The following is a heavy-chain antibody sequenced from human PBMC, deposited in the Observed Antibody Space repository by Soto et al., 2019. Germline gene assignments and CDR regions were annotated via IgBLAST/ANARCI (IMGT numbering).Heavy chain of an antibody. Sequence: SETLSLTCTVSGGSISSGGYYWSWIRQHPGKGLEWIGYIYYSGSTYYNPSLKSRVTISVDTSKNQFSLKLSSVTAADTAVYYCARDKVHYYYDSSGYSHPSYYYGMDVWGQGTTVTVSS. CDR2: IYYSGST. CDR3: ARDKVHYYYDSSGYSHPSYYYGMDV. J-gene: IGHJ6*02. V-gene: IGHV4-31*03. D-gene: IGHD3-22*01. CDR1: GGSISSGGYY.